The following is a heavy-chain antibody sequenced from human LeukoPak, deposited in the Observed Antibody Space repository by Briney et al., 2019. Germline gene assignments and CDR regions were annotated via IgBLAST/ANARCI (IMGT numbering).Heavy chain of an antibody. CDR1: GGSVSGGSYY. D-gene: IGHD3-3*01. CDR3: ARGDFWSGYYYYYGMDV. CDR2: IYYSGST. V-gene: IGHV4-61*01. Sequence: PSETLSLTCTVSGGSVSGGSYYWSWIRQPPGKGLEWIGYIYYSGSTNYNPSLKSRVTISVDTSKNQFSLKLSSVTAADTAVYYCARGDFWSGYYYYYGMDVWGQGTTVTVSS. J-gene: IGHJ6*02.